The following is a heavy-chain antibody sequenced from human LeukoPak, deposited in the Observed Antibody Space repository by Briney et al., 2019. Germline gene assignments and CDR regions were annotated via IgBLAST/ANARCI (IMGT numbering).Heavy chain of an antibody. CDR3: VREGAYSTSSPAGY. D-gene: IGHD6-6*01. CDR1: GFTFSSYW. CDR2: INQDGSEK. V-gene: IGHV3-7*01. J-gene: IGHJ4*02. Sequence: GSLRLSCAASGFTFSSYWMSWVRQAPGKRLEWVANINQDGSEKYYVDSVKGRFIISRDNARNSLFLQMNILTAEDTAIYYCVREGAYSTSSPAGYWGQGTLVSVSS.